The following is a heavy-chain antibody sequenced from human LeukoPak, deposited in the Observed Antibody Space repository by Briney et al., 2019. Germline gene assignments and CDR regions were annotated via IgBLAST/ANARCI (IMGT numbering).Heavy chain of an antibody. CDR1: GFSVTNNY. D-gene: IGHD6-13*01. Sequence: PGGSLRLSCAASGFSVTNNYITWVRRAPGKGLEWVSVMYTGGTPYYADSVKGRFTISRDISKNTLYLQMTSLRAEDTAVYYCARGAATGPTLGFDYWGQGTLVTVSS. J-gene: IGHJ4*02. CDR2: MYTGGTP. V-gene: IGHV3-53*01. CDR3: ARGAATGPTLGFDY.